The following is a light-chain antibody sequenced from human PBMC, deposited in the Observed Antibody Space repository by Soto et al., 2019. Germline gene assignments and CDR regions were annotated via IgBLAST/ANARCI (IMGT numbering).Light chain of an antibody. CDR2: DNN. CDR1: SSNIGNNY. CDR3: GTWDSSRSAAV. V-gene: IGLV1-51*01. J-gene: IGLJ7*01. Sequence: QSVLTQPPSVSAAPGQKVTISCSGSSSNIGNNYVSWYQQLPGTAPKLLIYDNNKRPSGIPDRFSGSKSGTSATLGITGLQTGDEADYYCGTWDSSRSAAVFVGGTPLNVL.